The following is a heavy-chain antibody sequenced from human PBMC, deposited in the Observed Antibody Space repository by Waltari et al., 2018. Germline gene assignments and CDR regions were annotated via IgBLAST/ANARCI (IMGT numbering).Heavy chain of an antibody. CDR2: INTYNDTT. CDR3: ARPYSSGLTYYFDS. J-gene: IGHJ4*02. CDR1: GYPFRSYG. Sequence: QVQLVQSGAEVKKPGASVKVSCKTSGYPFRSYGITWVRRAPGHRLEWMGWINTYNDTTKYAQKLQDIVTLTTDTSATTAYMELRSLTSDDTAVYYCARPYSSGLTYYFDSWGQGTLVTVSS. D-gene: IGHD2-21*01. V-gene: IGHV1-18*01.